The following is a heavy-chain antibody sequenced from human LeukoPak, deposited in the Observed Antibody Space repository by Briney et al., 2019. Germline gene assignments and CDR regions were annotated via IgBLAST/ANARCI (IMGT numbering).Heavy chain of an antibody. CDR1: GGSFSGYY. V-gene: IGHV4-34*01. D-gene: IGHD2-2*02. CDR3: ARGRTYQLPYPTDFDY. Sequence: SETLSLTCAVYGGSFSGYYWSWIRQPPGKGLEWIGEINHSGSTNYNPSLKSQVTISVDTSKNQFSLKLSSVTAADTAVYYCARGRTYQLPYPTDFDYWGQGTLVTVSS. CDR2: INHSGST. J-gene: IGHJ4*02.